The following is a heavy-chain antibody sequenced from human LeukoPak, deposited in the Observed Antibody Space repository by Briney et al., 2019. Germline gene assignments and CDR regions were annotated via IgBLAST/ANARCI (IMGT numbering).Heavy chain of an antibody. CDR1: RFTFSNYA. J-gene: IGHJ5*02. D-gene: IGHD6-6*01. CDR3: AKDNLAARPGWFDP. CDR2: ISGSGANT. Sequence: PGGSLRLSCAASRFTFSNYAMNWVRQAPGKGLEWVSAISGSGANTYYADSVKGRFTISRDNSKNTLYLQMNSLRVGDTGVYYCAKDNLAARPGWFDPWGQGTLVTVSS. V-gene: IGHV3-23*01.